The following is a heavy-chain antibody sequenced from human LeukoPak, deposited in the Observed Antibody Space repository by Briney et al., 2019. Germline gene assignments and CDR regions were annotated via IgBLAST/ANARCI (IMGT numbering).Heavy chain of an antibody. CDR1: GYTFSSYD. J-gene: IGHJ4*02. V-gene: IGHV1-18*01. Sequence: ASVKVSCKAGGYTFSSYDINWVRQATGQGLEWMGWISAYNGNTNYAQKLQGRVTMTTDTSTSTAYMELRSLRSDDTAVYYSARDYSSGWYDYWGQGTLVTVSS. CDR2: ISAYNGNT. D-gene: IGHD6-19*01. CDR3: ARDYSSGWYDY.